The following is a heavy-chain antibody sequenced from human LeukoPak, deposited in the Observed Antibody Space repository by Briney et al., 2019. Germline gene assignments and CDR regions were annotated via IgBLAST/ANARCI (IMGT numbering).Heavy chain of an antibody. D-gene: IGHD3-22*01. Sequence: ASVKVSCKASGYTFTGYCMHWVRQAPGQGLEWMGWINPNSGGTNYAQKFQGRVTMTRDTSISTAYMELSRLRSDDTAVYYCARYYDSSGYQYYFDYWGQGTLVTVSS. CDR3: ARYYDSSGYQYYFDY. CDR1: GYTFTGYC. J-gene: IGHJ4*02. V-gene: IGHV1-2*02. CDR2: INPNSGGT.